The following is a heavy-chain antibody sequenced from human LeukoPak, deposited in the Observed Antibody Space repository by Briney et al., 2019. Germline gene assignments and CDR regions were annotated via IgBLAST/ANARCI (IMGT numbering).Heavy chain of an antibody. D-gene: IGHD2-2*01. J-gene: IGHJ4*02. CDR3: ARVPRYCSSTSCYPFDY. CDR1: GYTFTNFP. CDR2: MNPNSGNT. V-gene: IGHV1-8*03. Sequence: ASVKVSCKASGYTFTNFPIGWVRQAPGQGLEWMGWMNPNSGNTGYAQKFQGRVTITRNTSISTAYMELSSLRSEDTAVYYCARVPRYCSSTSCYPFDYWGQGTLVTVSS.